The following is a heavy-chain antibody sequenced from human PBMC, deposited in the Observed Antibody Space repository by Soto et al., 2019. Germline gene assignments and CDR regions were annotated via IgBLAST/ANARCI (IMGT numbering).Heavy chain of an antibody. CDR2: INPNSGGT. CDR1: GYTFTGYY. D-gene: IGHD3-22*01. V-gene: IGHV1-2*02. Sequence: ASVKVSCKASGYTFTGYYMHWVRQAPGQGLEWMGWINPNSGGTNYAQKFQGRVTMTRDTSISTAYMELSRLRSDDTAVYYCARARRGTYYDPQGPYFQHWGQGTLVTVSS. CDR3: ARARRGTYYDPQGPYFQH. J-gene: IGHJ1*01.